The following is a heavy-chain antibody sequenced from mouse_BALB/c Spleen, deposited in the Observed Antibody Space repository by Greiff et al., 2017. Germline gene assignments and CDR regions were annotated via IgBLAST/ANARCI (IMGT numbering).Heavy chain of an antibody. CDR2: INPSSGYT. CDR3: ARGGNYWAMDY. J-gene: IGHJ4*01. Sequence: VQLKQSGAELARPGASVKMSCKASGYTFTSYTMHWVKQRPGQGLEWIGYINPSSGYTNYNQKFKDKATLTADKSSSTAYMQLSSLTSEDSAVYYCARGGNYWAMDYWGQGTSVTVSS. V-gene: IGHV1-4*01. D-gene: IGHD2-1*01. CDR1: GYTFTSYT.